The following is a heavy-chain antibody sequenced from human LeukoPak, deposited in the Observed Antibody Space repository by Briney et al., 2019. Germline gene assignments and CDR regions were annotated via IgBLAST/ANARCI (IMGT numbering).Heavy chain of an antibody. V-gene: IGHV3-48*01. J-gene: IGHJ3*02. CDR1: GFTFSSYS. CDR2: ISSSSSTI. Sequence: GGSLRLSCAASGFTFSSYSMNWVRQAPGKGREGVSYISSSSSTIYYADSVKGRFTISRDNAKNSLYLQMNSPRAEDTAVYYCAKGDSGYEDDAFDIWGQGTMVTVSS. D-gene: IGHD5-12*01. CDR3: AKGDSGYEDDAFDI.